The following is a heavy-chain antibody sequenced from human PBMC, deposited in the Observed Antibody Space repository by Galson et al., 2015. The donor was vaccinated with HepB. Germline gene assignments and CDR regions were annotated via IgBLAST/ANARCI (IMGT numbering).Heavy chain of an antibody. V-gene: IGHV1-69-2*01. Sequence: VKVSCKVSGYTFTDYYMHWVQQAPGKGLEWMGLVDPEDGETIYAEKFQGRVTITADTSTDTAYMELSSLRSEDTAVYYCATGGRDYYYMDVWGKGTTVTVSS. J-gene: IGHJ6*03. CDR3: ATGGRDYYYMDV. CDR2: VDPEDGET. CDR1: GYTFTDYY. D-gene: IGHD5-24*01.